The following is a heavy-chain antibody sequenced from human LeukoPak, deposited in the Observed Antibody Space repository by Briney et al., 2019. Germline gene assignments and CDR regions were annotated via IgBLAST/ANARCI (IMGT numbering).Heavy chain of an antibody. D-gene: IGHD6-25*01. CDR1: GFTFSSYS. J-gene: IGHJ4*02. V-gene: IGHV3-21*01. Sequence: NPGGSLRLSCAASGFTFSSYSMSWGRRAPGKWLEWVSSVDSISSYRYYGDSVKGRFTISRDNAKHTMYIQMNSLRAEDTGVSYCARVKEAAAFDYWGQGTLVTVSA. CDR3: ARVKEAAAFDY. CDR2: VDSISSYR.